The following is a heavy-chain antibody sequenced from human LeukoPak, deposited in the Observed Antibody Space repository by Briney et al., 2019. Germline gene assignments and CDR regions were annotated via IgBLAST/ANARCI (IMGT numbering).Heavy chain of an antibody. D-gene: IGHD1-26*01. J-gene: IGHJ4*02. Sequence: GASVKVPCKASGGTFSSYAISWVRQAPGQGLEWIGGIIPIFGTANYAQKFQGRVTITADESTSTAYMELSSLRSEDTAVYYCAREWYSGSYDYWGQGTLVTVSS. CDR1: GGTFSSYA. V-gene: IGHV1-69*13. CDR3: AREWYSGSYDY. CDR2: IIPIFGTA.